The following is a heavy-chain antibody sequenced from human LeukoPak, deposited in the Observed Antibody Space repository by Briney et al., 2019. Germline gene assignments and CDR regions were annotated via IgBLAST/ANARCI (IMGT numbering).Heavy chain of an antibody. V-gene: IGHV3-23*01. CDR1: GFTFSSYA. J-gene: IGHJ4*02. Sequence: GGSLRLSCAASGFTFSSYAMSLVRQAPGKGLEWVSAISGSGGSTYYADSVKGRFTISRDNSKNTLYLQMNSLRAEDTAVYYCAKANLYYYGSGSYTSVNYWGQGTLVTVSS. CDR2: ISGSGGST. CDR3: AKANLYYYGSGSYTSVNY. D-gene: IGHD3-10*01.